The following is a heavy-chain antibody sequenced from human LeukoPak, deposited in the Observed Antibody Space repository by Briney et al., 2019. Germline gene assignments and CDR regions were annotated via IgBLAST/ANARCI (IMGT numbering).Heavy chain of an antibody. Sequence: SVKVSCKASGGTFSSYALSWVRQAPGQGLEWMGWIIPILGTANYAQKFQGRVTITTEESTSTAYMELSSLRSEDTAVYYCARSLHYYDSSGFDLWGRGTLVTVSS. V-gene: IGHV1-69*05. J-gene: IGHJ2*01. CDR1: GGTFSSYA. D-gene: IGHD3-22*01. CDR3: ARSLHYYDSSGFDL. CDR2: IIPILGTA.